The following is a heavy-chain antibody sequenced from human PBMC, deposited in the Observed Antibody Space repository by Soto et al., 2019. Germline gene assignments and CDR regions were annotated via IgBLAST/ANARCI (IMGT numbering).Heavy chain of an antibody. Sequence: SLRPYCAASGWPFISNDMHWGLQAPEQGLEWVSYISSSGSTIYYADSVKGRFTISRDNAKNSLYLQMNSLRAEDTAVYYCARESSGSYYVVDYYYGMDVWGQGKTVTVS. CDR1: GWPFISND. CDR3: ARESSGSYYVVDYYYGMDV. V-gene: IGHV3-48*03. J-gene: IGHJ6*02. D-gene: IGHD1-26*01. CDR2: ISSSGSTI.